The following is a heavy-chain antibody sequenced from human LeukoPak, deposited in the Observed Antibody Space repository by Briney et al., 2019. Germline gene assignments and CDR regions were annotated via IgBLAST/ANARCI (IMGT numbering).Heavy chain of an antibody. V-gene: IGHV1-2*02. CDR2: INPNSGST. Sequence: GSVKVSCKASGYTFTGYYMHWVRQAPGHGLEWMEWINPNSGSTYYAQKFQGRVTMNRDTSITTAYMELRRLRSNDTAVDYCARGQGVGATHWGQGTLVTVSP. D-gene: IGHD1-26*01. J-gene: IGHJ4*02. CDR1: GYTFTGYY. CDR3: ARGQGVGATH.